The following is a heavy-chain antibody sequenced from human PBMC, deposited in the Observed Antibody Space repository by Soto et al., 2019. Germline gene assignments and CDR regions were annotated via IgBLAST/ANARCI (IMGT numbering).Heavy chain of an antibody. D-gene: IGHD4-17*01. CDR2: IIPSIGTA. V-gene: IGHV1-69*01. CDR1: GGTFSSYS. Sequence: QVQLVQSGAEVKKPWSSGKGSCKASGGTFSSYSINWVRQAPGQGLEWMGEIIPSIGTANNAQKFQGRVTITTDESTSTAYLELSSLRSEDTAVYYCARDRGKHYGGIDYCGHGTLVNVSS. J-gene: IGHJ4*01. CDR3: ARDRGKHYGGIDY.